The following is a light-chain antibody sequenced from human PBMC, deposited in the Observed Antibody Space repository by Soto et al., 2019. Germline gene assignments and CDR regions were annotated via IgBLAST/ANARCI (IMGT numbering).Light chain of an antibody. J-gene: IGKJ1*01. Sequence: AIQMTQSPSSLSASVGDRVTITCRASQGIRTELGWYQQRPGEAPKLLIYAASTLQSGVPSRFSGSGSGTDFTLTISSLQPEDFATYYWLQDYNYPRTFGQGTKVELK. CDR3: LQDYNYPRT. V-gene: IGKV1-6*02. CDR1: QGIRTE. CDR2: AAS.